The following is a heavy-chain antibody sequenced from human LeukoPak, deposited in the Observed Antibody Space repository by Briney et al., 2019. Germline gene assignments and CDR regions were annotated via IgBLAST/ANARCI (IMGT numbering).Heavy chain of an antibody. J-gene: IGHJ3*02. CDR3: ATNLPRGAFDI. CDR2: IYYSGST. V-gene: IGHV4-59*01. CDR1: GGSISSYY. D-gene: IGHD1-14*01. Sequence: SETLSLTCTVSGGSISSYYWSWIRQPPGKGLEWIGYIYYSGSTNYNPSLKSRVTISVDTSKNQFSLKLSSVTAADTAVYYCATNLPRGAFDIWGQGTMVTVSS.